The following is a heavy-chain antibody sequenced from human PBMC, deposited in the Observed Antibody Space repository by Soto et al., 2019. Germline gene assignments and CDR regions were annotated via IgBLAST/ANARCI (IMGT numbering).Heavy chain of an antibody. CDR1: GGSISSGGYS. CDR3: ARASGYYYDSRTFDP. V-gene: IGHV4-30-2*01. CDR2: IYHSGST. J-gene: IGHJ5*02. Sequence: PSETLSLTCAVSGGSISSGGYSWSWIRQPPGKGLEWIGYIYHSGSTYYNPSLKSRVTISVDRSKNQFSLKLSSVTAADTAVYYCARASGYYYDSRTFDPWGQGTLVTVSS. D-gene: IGHD3-22*01.